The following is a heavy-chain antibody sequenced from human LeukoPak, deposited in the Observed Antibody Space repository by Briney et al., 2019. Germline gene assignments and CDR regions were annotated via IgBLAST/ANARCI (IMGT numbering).Heavy chain of an antibody. CDR3: ARSVFDSSGWYPPIYYYYMDV. CDR2: INHSGST. J-gene: IGHJ6*03. V-gene: IGHV4-34*01. CDR1: GGSFSGYY. Sequence: PSETLSLTCAVYGGSFSGYYWSWIRQPPGKGLEWIGEINHSGSTNYNPSLKSRVTISVDTSKNQFSLKLSSVTAADTAVYYCARSVFDSSGWYPPIYYYYMDVWGKGTTVTISS. D-gene: IGHD6-19*01.